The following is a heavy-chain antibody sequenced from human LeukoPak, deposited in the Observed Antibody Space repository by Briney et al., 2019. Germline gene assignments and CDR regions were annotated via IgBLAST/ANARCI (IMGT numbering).Heavy chain of an antibody. D-gene: IGHD3-10*01. CDR2: IWSDGSNK. J-gene: IGHJ6*02. Sequence: GGSLRLSCAVSGFTFSSYGMHWVRQAPGKGLEWVAVIWSDGSNKNYADSVKGRFTISRDNSKNTLYLQMNSLRAEDTAVYYCARVTGSGSYNGMDVWGQGATVTVSS. V-gene: IGHV3-33*01. CDR3: ARVTGSGSYNGMDV. CDR1: GFTFSSYG.